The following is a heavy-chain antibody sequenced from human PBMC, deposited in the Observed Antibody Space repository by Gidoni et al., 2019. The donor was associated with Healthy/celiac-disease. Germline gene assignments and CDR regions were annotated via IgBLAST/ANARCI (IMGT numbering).Heavy chain of an antibody. CDR1: GFTFSSYW. D-gene: IGHD3-10*01. J-gene: IGHJ3*02. V-gene: IGHV3-74*01. CDR2: INSDGSST. CDR3: ARVLSTMVRGVKRGAAFDI. Sequence: EVQLVESGGGLVQPGGSLRLSCAASGFTFSSYWMHWVRQAPGKGLVWVSRINSDGSSTSYADSVKGRFTISRDNAKNTLYLQMNSLRAEDTAVYYCARVLSTMVRGVKRGAAFDIWGQGTMVTVSS.